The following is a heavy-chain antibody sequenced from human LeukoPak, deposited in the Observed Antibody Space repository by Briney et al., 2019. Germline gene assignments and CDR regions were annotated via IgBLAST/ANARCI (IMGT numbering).Heavy chain of an antibody. D-gene: IGHD3-22*01. Sequence: PGGSLRLSCAASGFTFSSYWTSWVRQAPGKGLEWVANIKQDGSERYYVDSVKGRFTISRDNAKSSLYLQMNSLRAEDTAVYYCARDWDDSSGFPFDYWGQGALVTVSS. V-gene: IGHV3-7*01. CDR1: GFTFSSYW. CDR3: ARDWDDSSGFPFDY. J-gene: IGHJ4*02. CDR2: IKQDGSER.